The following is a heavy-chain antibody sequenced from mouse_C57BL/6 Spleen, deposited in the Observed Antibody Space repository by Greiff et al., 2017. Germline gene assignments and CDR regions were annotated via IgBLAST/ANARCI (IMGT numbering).Heavy chain of an antibody. CDR1: GFTFTDYY. CDR2: IRNKANGYTT. Sequence: EVKLMESGGGLVQPGGSLSLSCAASGFTFTDYYMSWVRQPPGKALEWLGFIRNKANGYTTEYSASVKGRFTISRDTSQSILYLQMNALRAEDSATYYCARSQLADYYAMDYWGQGTSVTVSS. D-gene: IGHD4-1*02. V-gene: IGHV7-3*01. CDR3: ARSQLADYYAMDY. J-gene: IGHJ4*01.